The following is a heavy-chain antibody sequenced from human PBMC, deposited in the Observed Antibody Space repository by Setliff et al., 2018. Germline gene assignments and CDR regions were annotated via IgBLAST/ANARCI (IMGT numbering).Heavy chain of an antibody. D-gene: IGHD1-26*01. CDR3: ARGSGSFPFDY. Sequence: SETLSLTCAVYGGSFSGYYWGWIRQPPGKGLEWIGEINHSGSTNYNPSLKSRVMIPLGTSKNQFSLKLFSVSAADTAVYYCARGSGSFPFDYWGQGVLVTVSS. J-gene: IGHJ4*02. V-gene: IGHV4-34*01. CDR2: INHSGST. CDR1: GGSFSGYY.